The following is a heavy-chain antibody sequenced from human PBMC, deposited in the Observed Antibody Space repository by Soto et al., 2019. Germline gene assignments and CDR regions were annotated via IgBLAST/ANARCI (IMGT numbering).Heavy chain of an antibody. Sequence: QVQLQESGPGLVKPSGTLSLTCTVSGDSISDSNWWPWVRQPPGKGLEWIGEVYHSGRANYNPSLRSRVTMSADTLKNHLSLRLSSVTAADPAVYYCAKTIGSGSYMPFWGQGTLVAVSP. J-gene: IGHJ4*02. CDR3: AKTIGSGSYMPF. CDR2: VYHSGRA. V-gene: IGHV4-4*02. CDR1: GDSISDSNW. D-gene: IGHD3-10*01.